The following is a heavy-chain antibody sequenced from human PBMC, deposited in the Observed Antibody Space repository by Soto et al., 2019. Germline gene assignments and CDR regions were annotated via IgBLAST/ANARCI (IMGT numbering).Heavy chain of an antibody. J-gene: IGHJ6*02. CDR1: GFTFSSSA. CDR2: ISYDGAYQ. V-gene: IGHV3-30-3*01. Sequence: GGSLRLSCAASGFTFSSSAMHWVRQAPGKGLEWVAVISYDGAYQDYADSVKGRFTISKDISKNTLYLQMDSLRPADTAVYYCARDPLSGWIDNYYYGMTVWGLGTTVTVSS. D-gene: IGHD6-19*01. CDR3: ARDPLSGWIDNYYYGMTV.